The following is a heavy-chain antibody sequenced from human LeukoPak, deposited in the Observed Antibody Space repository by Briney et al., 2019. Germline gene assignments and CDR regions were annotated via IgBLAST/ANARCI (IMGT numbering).Heavy chain of an antibody. J-gene: IGHJ4*02. CDR1: VRSISSYY. Sequence: SETLALFRTVSVRSISSYYWSWIRQPPGKGLEWLGYIYYSGCTNYNPSLKGQVTISVDTSKNQYSLKLSSVTAADTAMYYCARGPAYSGSYWVDYWGQGTLVTVSS. V-gene: IGHV4-59*01. CDR2: IYYSGCT. D-gene: IGHD1-26*01. CDR3: ARGPAYSGSYWVDY.